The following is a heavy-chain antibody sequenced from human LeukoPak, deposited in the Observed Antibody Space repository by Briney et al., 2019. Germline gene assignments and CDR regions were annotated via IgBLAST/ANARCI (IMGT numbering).Heavy chain of an antibody. CDR1: GFTFSSNS. J-gene: IGHJ4*02. D-gene: IGHD4/OR15-4a*01. V-gene: IGHV3-53*01. Sequence: PGGSLRLSCTVSGFTFSSNSMSWVRQAPGKGLEWVSFIYSDNTHYSYSVKGRFTISRVNSKNTLYLQMNSLRAEDTAVYYCARRAGAYSHPYDYWGQGTLVTVSS. CDR3: ARRAGAYSHPYDY. CDR2: IYSDNT.